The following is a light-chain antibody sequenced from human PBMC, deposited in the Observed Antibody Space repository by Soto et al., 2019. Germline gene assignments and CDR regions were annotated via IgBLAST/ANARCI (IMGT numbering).Light chain of an antibody. J-gene: IGKJ1*01. Sequence: DIQMTQYPSTLSASVGDRVTITCRASQIINRWLAWYQQRPGKAPKLLIFDASTLESGVPSRFSGSGSGTEFTLTISSLQPDDFATYYCQQYSYYSRTFGQGTKVDIK. CDR3: QQYSYYSRT. V-gene: IGKV1-5*01. CDR2: DAS. CDR1: QIINRW.